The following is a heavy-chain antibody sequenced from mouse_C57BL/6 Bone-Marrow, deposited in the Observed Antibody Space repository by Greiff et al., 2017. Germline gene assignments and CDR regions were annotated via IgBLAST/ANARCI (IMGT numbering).Heavy chain of an antibody. J-gene: IGHJ3*01. CDR1: GYAFSSYW. CDR2: IYPGDGDT. CDR3: ARSIYYDYDLAWFAY. Sequence: VQLQQSGAELVKPGASVKISCKASGYAFSSYWMNWVKQRPGKGLEWIGQIYPGDGDTNYNGKFKGKATLTADKSSSTAYMQLSSLTSEDSAVYFCARSIYYDYDLAWFAYWGQGTLVTVSA. D-gene: IGHD2-4*01. V-gene: IGHV1-80*01.